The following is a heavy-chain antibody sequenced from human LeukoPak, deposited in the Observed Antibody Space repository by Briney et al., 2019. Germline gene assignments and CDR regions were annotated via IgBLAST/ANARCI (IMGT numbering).Heavy chain of an antibody. V-gene: IGHV3-48*01. CDR2: ISSSSSTI. D-gene: IGHD2-2*01. J-gene: IGHJ6*03. Sequence: GGSLRLSCAASGFTFSSYSMNWVRQAPGKGLEWVSYISSSSSTIYYADSVKGRFTISRDNAKNSLYLQMDSLRAEDTAVYYCAREVVPAARGVGHYMDVWGKGTTVTVSS. CDR1: GFTFSSYS. CDR3: AREVVPAARGVGHYMDV.